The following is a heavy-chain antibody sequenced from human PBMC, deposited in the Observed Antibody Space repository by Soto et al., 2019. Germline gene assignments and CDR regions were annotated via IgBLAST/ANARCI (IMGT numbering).Heavy chain of an antibody. CDR3: ARQRTTVVTQAYFDH. CDR2: IYYSGRT. V-gene: IGHV4-39*01. Sequence: SENLSLPCIVSGESISSSSYYWGWIRQPPGKGLEWIGSIYYSGRTYYNPSFKSRVTISIDTSKNQFSLKLSSVTATDTAVYYCARQRTTVVTQAYFDHWGQGALVTVSS. D-gene: IGHD2-21*02. CDR1: GESISSSSYY. J-gene: IGHJ4*02.